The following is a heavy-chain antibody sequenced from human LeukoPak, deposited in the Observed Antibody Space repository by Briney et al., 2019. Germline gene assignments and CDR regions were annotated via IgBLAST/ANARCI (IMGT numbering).Heavy chain of an antibody. CDR3: AKSAPAAYYYDSSGYLGYFDY. D-gene: IGHD3-22*01. CDR1: GFTFSSYA. J-gene: IGHJ4*02. V-gene: IGHV3-23*01. CDR2: ISGSGGST. Sequence: GGSLRLSCAASGFTFSSYAMSWVRQVPGKGLEWVSAISGSGGSTYYADSVKGRFTISRDNSKNTPYLQMNSLRAEDTAVYYCAKSAPAAYYYDSSGYLGYFDYWGQGTLVTVSS.